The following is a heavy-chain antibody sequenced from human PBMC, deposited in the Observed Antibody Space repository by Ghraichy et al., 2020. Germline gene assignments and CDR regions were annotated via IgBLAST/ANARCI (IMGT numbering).Heavy chain of an antibody. D-gene: IGHD6-19*01. CDR1: GGSISSGGYY. V-gene: IGHV4-31*03. J-gene: IGHJ5*02. CDR3: ARELAGSSGRNGWFDP. CDR2: IYYSGST. Sequence: LSLTCTVSGGSISSGGYYWSWIRQHPGKGLEWIGYIYYSGSTYYNPSLKSRVTISVDTSKNQFSLKLSSVTAADTAVYYCARELAGSSGRNGWFDPWGQGTLVTVSS.